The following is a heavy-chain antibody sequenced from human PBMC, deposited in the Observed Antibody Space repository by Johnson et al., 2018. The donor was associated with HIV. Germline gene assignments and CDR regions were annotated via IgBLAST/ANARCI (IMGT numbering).Heavy chain of an antibody. Sequence: VQLVESGGGVLRPGGSLRLSCEGFGFIFADYGLSWVRQAPGRGLEWVSGINWNGGRIGYADSVKGRCTISRDNVRNSLYLQMNSLRAEDTAFYYCARRDSGSWSFDIWGQGTMVTVSS. CDR2: INWNGGRI. D-gene: IGHD1-26*01. J-gene: IGHJ3*02. CDR1: GFIFADYG. V-gene: IGHV3-20*04. CDR3: ARRDSGSWSFDI.